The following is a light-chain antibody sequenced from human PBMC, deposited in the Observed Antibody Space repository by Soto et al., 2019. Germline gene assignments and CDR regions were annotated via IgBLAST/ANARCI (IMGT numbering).Light chain of an antibody. CDR2: GAS. CDR3: QQYKNWS. V-gene: IGKV3-15*01. J-gene: IGKJ1*01. CDR1: QSVSSNY. Sequence: EVVLTQSPGTLSLSPGERATLSCRASQSVSSNYFAWYQQKPGQAPRLLIYGASTRATGIPARFSGSGSGTEFTLTISSLQSEDFAVYYCQQYKNWSFGQGTKVDIK.